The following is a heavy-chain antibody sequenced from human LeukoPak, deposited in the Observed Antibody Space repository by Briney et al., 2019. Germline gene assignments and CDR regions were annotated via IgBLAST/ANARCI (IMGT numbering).Heavy chain of an antibody. CDR3: AKAHLDYGGTHFDY. D-gene: IGHD4-17*01. Sequence: GGSLRLSCAASGFTFSSYAMSWVRQAPGKGLEWVSAISGSGGSTYYADSVKVRFTISRDNSKNTLYLQMNSLRAEDTAVYYCAKAHLDYGGTHFDYWGQGTLVTVSS. J-gene: IGHJ4*02. V-gene: IGHV3-23*01. CDR1: GFTFSSYA. CDR2: ISGSGGST.